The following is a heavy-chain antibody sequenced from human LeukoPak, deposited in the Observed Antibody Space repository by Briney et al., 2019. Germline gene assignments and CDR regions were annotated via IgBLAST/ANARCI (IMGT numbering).Heavy chain of an antibody. CDR2: ISYDGSNK. CDR3: ARDRVAEAGHQYFQH. CDR1: GFTFSSYA. D-gene: IGHD6-19*01. V-gene: IGHV3-30*04. J-gene: IGHJ1*01. Sequence: GRSLRLSCAASGFTFSSYAMHWVRQAPGKGLEWVAVISYDGSNKYYADSVKGRFTISRDNSKNTLYLQMNSLRAEDTAVYYCARDRVAEAGHQYFQHWGQGTLVTVSS.